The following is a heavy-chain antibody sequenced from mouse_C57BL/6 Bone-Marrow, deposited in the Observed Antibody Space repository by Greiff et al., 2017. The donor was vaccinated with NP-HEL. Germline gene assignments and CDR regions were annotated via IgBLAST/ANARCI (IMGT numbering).Heavy chain of an antibody. CDR3: AWSSYYGSIYAMDY. Sequence: VKLMESGPGLVQPSQSLSITCTVSGFSLTSYGVHWVRQSPGKGLEWLGVIWRGGSIDYNAAFMSRLSITKDNSKSQVFFKMNSLQADDTAIYYCAWSSYYGSIYAMDYWGQGTSVTVSS. J-gene: IGHJ4*01. V-gene: IGHV2-5*01. CDR1: GFSLTSYG. D-gene: IGHD1-1*01. CDR2: IWRGGSI.